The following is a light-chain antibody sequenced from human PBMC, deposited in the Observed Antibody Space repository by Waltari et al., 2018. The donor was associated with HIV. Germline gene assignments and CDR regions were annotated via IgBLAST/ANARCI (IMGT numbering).Light chain of an antibody. Sequence: DIQMTQSPSSVYASVADGVTITCRASQGVSSWLAWYQQKPGTAPNRLIYAASSLQSGVPSRFSGSGSCTDFTLTISSLQPEDIATYYCQQANSFPRTFGQGTKVEIE. CDR2: AAS. CDR3: QQANSFPRT. J-gene: IGKJ1*01. V-gene: IGKV1-12*01. CDR1: QGVSSW.